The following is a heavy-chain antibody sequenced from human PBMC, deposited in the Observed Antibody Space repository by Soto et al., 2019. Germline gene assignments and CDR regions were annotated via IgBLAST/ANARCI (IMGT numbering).Heavy chain of an antibody. J-gene: IGHJ4*02. Sequence: YYWSWIRQPPGKGLEWIGYIYYSGSTNYNPSLKSRVTISVDTSKNQFSLKLSSVTAADTAVYYCARQINKVTTTPFDYWGQGTLVTVSS. CDR2: IYYSGST. CDR3: ARQINKVTTTPFDY. D-gene: IGHD4-17*01. V-gene: IGHV4-59*08. CDR1: YY.